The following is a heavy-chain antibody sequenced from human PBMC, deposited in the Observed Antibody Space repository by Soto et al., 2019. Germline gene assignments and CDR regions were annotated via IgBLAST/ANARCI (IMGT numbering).Heavy chain of an antibody. Sequence: ASVKVSCKVSGYTLTELSMHWVRQAPGKGLEWMGGFDPEDGETIYAQKFQGRVTMTEDTSTDTAYMELSSLRSEDTAVYYCATWVYSGSYSFDYWGQRTLVTVSS. CDR3: ATWVYSGSYSFDY. D-gene: IGHD1-26*01. CDR2: FDPEDGET. J-gene: IGHJ4*02. CDR1: GYTLTELS. V-gene: IGHV1-24*01.